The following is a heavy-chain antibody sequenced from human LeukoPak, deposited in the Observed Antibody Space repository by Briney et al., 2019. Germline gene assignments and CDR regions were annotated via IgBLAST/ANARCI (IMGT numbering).Heavy chain of an antibody. CDR2: INHSGST. J-gene: IGHJ4*02. V-gene: IGHV4-34*01. CDR3: TRADYDFWSGYFY. D-gene: IGHD3-3*01. CDR1: GGSFSGYY. Sequence: SETLSLTCAVYGGSFSGYYWSWIRQPPGKGLEWIGEINHSGSTNYNPSLKSRVTISVDTSKNQFSLKLSSVTAADTAVYYCTRADYDFWSGYFYWGQGTLVTVSS.